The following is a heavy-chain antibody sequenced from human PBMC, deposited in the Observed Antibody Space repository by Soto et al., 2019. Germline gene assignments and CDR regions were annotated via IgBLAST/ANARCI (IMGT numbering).Heavy chain of an antibody. J-gene: IGHJ4*02. Sequence: ASVKVSCKASGYTFIGYYAHWVRQAPGQGLEWMGWINPNSGGTNYAQKFQGRVTMTRDTSISTAYMELSRLRSDDTAVYHCARALADYAAFDYWGQGTLVTVSS. CDR2: INPNSGGT. D-gene: IGHD4-17*01. V-gene: IGHV1-2*02. CDR3: ARALADYAAFDY. CDR1: GYTFIGYY.